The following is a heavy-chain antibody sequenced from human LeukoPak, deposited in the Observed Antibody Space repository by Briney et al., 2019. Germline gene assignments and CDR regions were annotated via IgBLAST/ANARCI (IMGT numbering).Heavy chain of an antibody. CDR3: ARGPLIVVVPADLDAFDI. D-gene: IGHD2-2*01. CDR2: LSPYNGHT. Sequence: ASVKVSCKASGYTFTSYGISWVRQAPGQGLEWMEWLSPYNGHTNYAQKFQGRVTMTTDTSTSTAYMEVRSLRLDDTAVYYCARGPLIVVVPADLDAFDIWGQGTMVTVSS. J-gene: IGHJ3*02. CDR1: GYTFTSYG. V-gene: IGHV1-18*01.